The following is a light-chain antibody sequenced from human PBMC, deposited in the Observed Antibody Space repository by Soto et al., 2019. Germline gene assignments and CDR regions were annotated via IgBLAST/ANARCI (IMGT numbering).Light chain of an antibody. V-gene: IGKV3-20*01. CDR1: QSVSSSY. CDR2: GAS. Sequence: EIVLTHSPGTLSLSPGERATLSCRASQSVSSSYLAWYQQKPGQAPRLLIYGASGRATGIPDRFSGSGSGTDFTLTISRLEPEDFAVYYCQQYGSSPLTFGGGTKVEIK. CDR3: QQYGSSPLT. J-gene: IGKJ4*01.